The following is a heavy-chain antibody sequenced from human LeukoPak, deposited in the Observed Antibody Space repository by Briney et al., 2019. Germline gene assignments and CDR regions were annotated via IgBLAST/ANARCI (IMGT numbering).Heavy chain of an antibody. CDR1: GGAISSYY. D-gene: IGHD3-16*01. V-gene: IGHV4-59*12. J-gene: IGHJ4*02. Sequence: SETLSLTCTVSGGAISSYYWSWIRQPPGKGLEWIGYIYYSGSTNYNPSLKSRVTISVGTSKNQFSLKLSSVTAADTAVYYCARMITADYWGQGTLVTVSS. CDR3: ARMITADY. CDR2: IYYSGST.